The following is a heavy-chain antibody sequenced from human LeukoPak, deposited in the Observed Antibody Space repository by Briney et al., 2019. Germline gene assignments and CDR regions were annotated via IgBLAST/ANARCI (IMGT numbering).Heavy chain of an antibody. V-gene: IGHV3-23*01. Sequence: PGGSLRLSCAASGFTFSSYAMSWVRQAPGKGLEWVSVISGSGGSTYYADSVKGRFTISRDNSKNTLYLQMNSPRAEDTAVYYCARTYYVWGSYRSSAYYFDYWGQGTLVTVSS. CDR3: ARTYYVWGSYRSSAYYFDY. CDR2: ISGSGGST. CDR1: GFTFSSYA. D-gene: IGHD3-16*02. J-gene: IGHJ4*02.